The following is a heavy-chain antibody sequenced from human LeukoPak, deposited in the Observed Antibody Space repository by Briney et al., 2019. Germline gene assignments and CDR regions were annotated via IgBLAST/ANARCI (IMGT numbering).Heavy chain of an antibody. J-gene: IGHJ5*02. CDR2: IYWDDDK. D-gene: IGHD6-6*01. CDR1: VFSLSTSGLG. CDR3: AHYIAARNWFDP. Sequence: SGPTLVKPTQTLTLTCTFSVFSLSTSGLGVGWIRQPPGKALEWLALIYWDDDKRYSPSLKSRLTITKDTSKNQVVLTMTKMDPVDTATYYCAHYIAARNWFDPWGQGTLVTVSS. V-gene: IGHV2-5*02.